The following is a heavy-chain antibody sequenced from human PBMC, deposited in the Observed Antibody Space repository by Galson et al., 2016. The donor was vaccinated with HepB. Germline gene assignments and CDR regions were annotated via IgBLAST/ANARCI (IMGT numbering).Heavy chain of an antibody. Sequence: PALVKPTQTLTLTCTFSGFSLTTDGVGVGWIRQPPGEALEWLALIYWDDDKRYSPSLKRRLTITKDTSKNQVVLTMTNMDPVDTATYYCAHSTYGTGGYLGVDWFDPWGQGTLVTVSS. CDR1: GFSLTTDGVG. J-gene: IGHJ5*02. CDR3: AHSTYGTGGYLGVDWFDP. D-gene: IGHD3-10*01. CDR2: IYWDDDK. V-gene: IGHV2-5*02.